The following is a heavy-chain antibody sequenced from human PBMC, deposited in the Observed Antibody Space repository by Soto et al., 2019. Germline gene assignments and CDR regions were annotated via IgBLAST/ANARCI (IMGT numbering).Heavy chain of an antibody. Sequence: ASVKVSCKASEDTFTNYDIKWVRQATGQGLEWMGWMNPNSGNTGYAQKFQGRGTMTRNTSISTAYRERGSLISRDRPDTNSPSGRNGPAVWGHGPTVTVSS. CDR3: PSGRNGPAV. V-gene: IGHV1-8*01. CDR1: EDTFTNYD. J-gene: IGHJ6*02. CDR2: MNPNSGNT. D-gene: IGHD3-10*01.